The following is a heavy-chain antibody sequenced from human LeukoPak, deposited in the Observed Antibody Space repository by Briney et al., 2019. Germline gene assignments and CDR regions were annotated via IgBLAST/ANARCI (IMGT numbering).Heavy chain of an antibody. Sequence: GGSLRLSCVASGFTFSSHGMNWVRQAPGKGLEWVSGITSGTRTYYADSVKGRFAISRDNSKNTMYLQMNSLRAEDTAVYYCARRFSGVVSGVTFDLWGQGTMVTVSS. D-gene: IGHD3-10*01. V-gene: IGHV3-23*01. CDR2: ITSGTRT. CDR1: GFTFSSHG. J-gene: IGHJ3*01. CDR3: ARRFSGVVSGVTFDL.